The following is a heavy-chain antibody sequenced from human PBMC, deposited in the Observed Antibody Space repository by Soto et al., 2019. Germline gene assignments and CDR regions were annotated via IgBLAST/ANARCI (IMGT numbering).Heavy chain of an antibody. CDR3: ARDDTNRGGWFDP. CDR2: IYYSGGT. J-gene: IGHJ5*02. V-gene: IGHV4-31*03. Sequence: QVQLQESGPGLVRPSQTLSLTCTVSGGSISSGGYYWSWIRQHPGKGLEWIGYIYYSGGTYYNPSLKSRVTISVDTSKNQFSLKLSSVTAADTAVYYCARDDTNRGGWFDPWGQGTLVTVSS. D-gene: IGHD2-2*01. CDR1: GGSISSGGYY.